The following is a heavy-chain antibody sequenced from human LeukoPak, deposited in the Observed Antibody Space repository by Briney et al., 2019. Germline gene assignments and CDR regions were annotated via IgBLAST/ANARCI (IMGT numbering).Heavy chain of an antibody. J-gene: IGHJ5*01. CDR3: ARGRNLEWFDY. D-gene: IGHD3-3*01. Sequence: PSETLSLTCTVSGDSFRSYYWSWIRQPPGKGLEWIGYIYYSGSTNYNPSLKSRVTISVDTSKNQFSLKLNSVTAADTAVYYCARGRNLEWFDYWGQGMLVTVSS. V-gene: IGHV4-59*01. CDR1: GDSFRSYY. CDR2: IYYSGST.